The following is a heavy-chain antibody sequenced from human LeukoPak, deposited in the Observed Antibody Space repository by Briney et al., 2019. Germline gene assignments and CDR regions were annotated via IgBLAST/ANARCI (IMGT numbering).Heavy chain of an antibody. Sequence: GGSLRLSCAAPGFTFSSYGMNWVRQAPGKGLEWVAVISYDGSNKYYADSVKGRFTISRDNSKNTLHLQMNSLRAEDTAVYYCARGRHISGSYFDYWGQGTLVTVSS. V-gene: IGHV3-30*03. D-gene: IGHD1-26*01. J-gene: IGHJ4*02. CDR3: ARGRHISGSYFDY. CDR2: ISYDGSNK. CDR1: GFTFSSYG.